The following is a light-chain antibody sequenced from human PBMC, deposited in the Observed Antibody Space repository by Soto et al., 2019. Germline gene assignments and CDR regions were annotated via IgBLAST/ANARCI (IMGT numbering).Light chain of an antibody. J-gene: IGKJ1*01. CDR3: QQYNSHLRT. CDR2: DAT. V-gene: IGKV1-5*01. CDR1: QSISTW. Sequence: DIQITQSPSTLSASVGDRVTITCRASQSISTWLAWYQQKPGKAPKLLIYDATSLEGGVPLRFSGGGSGTEFTLTINRLQPDDFATYYCQQYNSHLRTFGQGTKVDIK.